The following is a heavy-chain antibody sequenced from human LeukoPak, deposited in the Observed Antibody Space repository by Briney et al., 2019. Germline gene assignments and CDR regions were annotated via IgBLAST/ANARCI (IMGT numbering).Heavy chain of an antibody. CDR3: ARIPADSSGYSPFDY. Sequence: SGPALVKPTQTLTLTCTFSGFSLSTSGMRVSRIRQPPGKALEWLARIDWDDDKFYSTSLKTRLTISKDTSKNQVVLTMTNMDPVDTATYYCARIPADSSGYSPFDYWGQGTLVTVSS. V-gene: IGHV2-70*04. D-gene: IGHD3-22*01. CDR2: IDWDDDK. CDR1: GFSLSTSGMR. J-gene: IGHJ4*02.